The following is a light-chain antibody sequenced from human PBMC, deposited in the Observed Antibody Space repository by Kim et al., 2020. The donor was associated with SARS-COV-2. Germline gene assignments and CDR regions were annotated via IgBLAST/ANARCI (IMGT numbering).Light chain of an antibody. CDR3: GSRDSTTNHLV. V-gene: IGLV3-19*01. CDR2: GKN. J-gene: IGLJ2*01. CDR1: SLRTYY. Sequence: SSELTQDPAVSVALGQTVRITCQGDSLRTYYASWYQQKPGQAPVVVIYGKNNRLSGIPDRFSGSRSGNTASLTITGAQAEDAADYYCGSRDSTTNHLVFG.